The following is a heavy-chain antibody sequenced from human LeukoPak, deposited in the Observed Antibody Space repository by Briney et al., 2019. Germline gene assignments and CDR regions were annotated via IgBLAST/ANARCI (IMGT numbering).Heavy chain of an antibody. CDR2: INWNGGST. J-gene: IGHJ3*02. Sequence: GGSLRLSCAASGFTFDDYGMSWVRQAPGKGLEWVSGINWNGGSTGYADSLKGRITISRDNAKNSLYLQVNSLRAEDTAVYYCARGLGYAFDIWGQGTMVTVSS. CDR3: ARGLGYAFDI. V-gene: IGHV3-20*04. D-gene: IGHD3-16*01. CDR1: GFTFDDYG.